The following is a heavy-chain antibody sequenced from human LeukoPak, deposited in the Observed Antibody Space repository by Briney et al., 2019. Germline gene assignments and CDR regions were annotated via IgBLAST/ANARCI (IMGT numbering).Heavy chain of an antibody. CDR2: VFPGDSDT. Sequence: GESLKISCKGSGYSFTNYWIGWVRPMPGKGLEWVGIVFPGDSDTRYSPSFQGQVTISADKSISTAYLQWSSLKASDTAMYYCARQETKDIVATIDYWGQGTLVTVSS. V-gene: IGHV5-51*01. J-gene: IGHJ4*02. D-gene: IGHD5-12*01. CDR1: GYSFTNYW. CDR3: ARQETKDIVATIDY.